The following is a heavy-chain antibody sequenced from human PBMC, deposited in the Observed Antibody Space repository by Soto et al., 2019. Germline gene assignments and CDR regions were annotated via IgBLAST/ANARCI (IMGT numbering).Heavy chain of an antibody. CDR3: AKDGAEMATITGAFDI. CDR1: GFTFSSYA. J-gene: IGHJ3*02. Sequence: GGSLRLSCAASGFTFSSYAMSWVRQAPGKGLEWVSAISGSGGSTYYADSVRGRFTISRDNSKNTLYLQMNSLRAEDTAVYYCAKDGAEMATITGAFDIWGQGTMVTVSS. CDR2: ISGSGGST. V-gene: IGHV3-23*01. D-gene: IGHD5-12*01.